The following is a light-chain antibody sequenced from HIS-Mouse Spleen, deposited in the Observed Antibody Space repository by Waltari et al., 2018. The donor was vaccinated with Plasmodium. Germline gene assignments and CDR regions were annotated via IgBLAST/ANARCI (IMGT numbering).Light chain of an antibody. CDR3: MQALQTPRT. CDR2: LGS. J-gene: IGKJ1*01. Sequence: DIVMTQSPLSLLVTPGDPASISCRSSQSLLHSNGYNYLDWYLQKPGQSPQLLVYLGSNRASGVPDRFSGSGSGTDFTLKISRVEAEDVGVYYCMQALQTPRTFGQGTKVEIK. CDR1: QSLLHSNGYNY. V-gene: IGKV2-28*01.